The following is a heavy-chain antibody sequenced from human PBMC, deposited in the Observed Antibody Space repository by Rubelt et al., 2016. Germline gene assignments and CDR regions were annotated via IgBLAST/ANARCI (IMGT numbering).Heavy chain of an antibody. CDR3: ARCYGSGSYGNWFDP. D-gene: IGHD3-10*01. J-gene: IGHJ5*02. V-gene: IGHV1-18*01. Sequence: VQMVQSGTEVKKPGASVTVSCKASGYSLVHYYIHWVRPAPGQGLEWMGWISAYNGNTNYAQKLQGQVTMTTDTSTRTAYMELRSLRSDDTAVYYCARCYGSGSYGNWFDPWGQGTLVTVSS. CDR2: ISAYNGNT. CDR1: GYSLVHYY.